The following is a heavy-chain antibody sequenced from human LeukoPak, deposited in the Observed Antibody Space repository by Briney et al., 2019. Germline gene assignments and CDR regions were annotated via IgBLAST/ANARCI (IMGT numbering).Heavy chain of an antibody. CDR2: ISSGSSFI. CDR1: GFTFSTYS. CDR3: ARESSSWYEFDY. V-gene: IGHV3-21*04. J-gene: IGHJ4*02. Sequence: GGSLRLSCAASGFTFSTYSMNWVRQAPGKGLEWVSSISSGSSFIYYADSVKGRFTISRDNSKNTLYLQMNSLRAEDTAVYYCARESSSWYEFDYWGQGTLVTVSS. D-gene: IGHD6-13*01.